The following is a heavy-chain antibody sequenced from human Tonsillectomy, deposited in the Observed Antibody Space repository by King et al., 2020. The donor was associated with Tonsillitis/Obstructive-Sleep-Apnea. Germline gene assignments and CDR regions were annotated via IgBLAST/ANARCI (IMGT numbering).Heavy chain of an antibody. Sequence: VQLQESGPGLVKPSQTLSLTCTVSGGSISSGGYYWSWTRQHPGKGLEWIGYIYYSGSTYYNPSLKSRVTISVDTSKNQFSLKLSSVTAADTAVYYCARGLITGIFGVVIPMIWFDPWGQGTLVTVSS. CDR3: ARGLITGIFGVVIPMIWFDP. CDR1: GGSISSGGYY. D-gene: IGHD3-3*01. J-gene: IGHJ5*02. V-gene: IGHV4-31*03. CDR2: IYYSGST.